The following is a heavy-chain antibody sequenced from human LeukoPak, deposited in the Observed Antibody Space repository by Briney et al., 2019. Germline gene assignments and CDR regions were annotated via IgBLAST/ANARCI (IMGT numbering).Heavy chain of an antibody. D-gene: IGHD3-10*01. V-gene: IGHV3-23*01. CDR3: AKDTPHYYGSGSYYRY. J-gene: IGHJ4*02. CDR1: GFTFSSYA. CDR2: ISGSGGST. Sequence: QPGGFLRLSCAASGFTFSSYAMSWARQAPGKGLEWVSAISGSGGSTYYADSVKGRFTISRDNSKNTLYLQMNSLRAEDTAVYYCAKDTPHYYGSGSYYRYWGQGTLVTVSS.